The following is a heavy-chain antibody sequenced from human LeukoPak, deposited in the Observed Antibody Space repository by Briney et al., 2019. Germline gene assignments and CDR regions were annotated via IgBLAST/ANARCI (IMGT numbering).Heavy chain of an antibody. CDR3: ARALFYYDSSTYGPDY. CDR1: GFSVSGNY. CDR2: IYGGDST. J-gene: IGHJ4*02. V-gene: IGHV3-53*01. D-gene: IGHD3-22*01. Sequence: GGSLRLSCVASGFSVSGNYMSWVRQAPGKGLEWVSVIYGGDSTYYADSVKGRFTISRDNSKNTLFLQMNSLRAEDTAVYYCARALFYYDSSTYGPDYWGQGTLVTVSS.